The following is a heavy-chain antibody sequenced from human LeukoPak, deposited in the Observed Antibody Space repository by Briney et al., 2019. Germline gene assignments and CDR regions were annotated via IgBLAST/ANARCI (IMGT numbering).Heavy chain of an antibody. CDR2: ISAYNGNT. V-gene: IGHV1-18*04. CDR1: GYTFTSYG. Sequence: ASVKVSCKASGYTFTSYGISWVRQAPGQGLEWMGWISAYNGNTNYAQKLQGRVTMATDTSTSTAYMELRSPRSDDTAVYYCARNYYDILTGYYREYYFDYWGQGTLVTVSS. CDR3: ARNYYDILTGYYREYYFDY. J-gene: IGHJ4*02. D-gene: IGHD3-9*01.